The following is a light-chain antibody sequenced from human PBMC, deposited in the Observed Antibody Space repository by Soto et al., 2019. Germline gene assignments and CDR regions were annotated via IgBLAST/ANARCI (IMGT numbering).Light chain of an antibody. CDR3: QQYNGWPTWT. CDR2: AAS. V-gene: IGKV1-16*01. J-gene: IGKJ1*01. Sequence: DIRMTQSPASLSASAGDRITLSCQASQSIANYLAWHQQKLGQAPKVLMYAASNMQGEVPARFSGSGSGTDFSLTISSLQPEDFAIYYCQQYNGWPTWTFGQGTKVDIK. CDR1: QSIANY.